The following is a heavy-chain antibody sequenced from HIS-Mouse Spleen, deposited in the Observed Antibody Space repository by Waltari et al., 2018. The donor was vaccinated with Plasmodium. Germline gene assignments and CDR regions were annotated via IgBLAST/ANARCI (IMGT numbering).Heavy chain of an antibody. J-gene: IGHJ1*01. D-gene: IGHD6-13*01. Sequence: VQLVQSGAEVKKPGASVKVSCKASGYTFTGYFIPWVRQAPGHGLEWMGWINPNSGGTNYAQKCQGRVTMTRDTSISTAYMELSRLRSDDTAVYYCARVLGYKAAAGTFVEYFQHWGQGTLVTVSS. CDR3: ARVLGYKAAAGTFVEYFQH. V-gene: IGHV1-2*02. CDR1: GYTFTGYF. CDR2: INPNSGGT.